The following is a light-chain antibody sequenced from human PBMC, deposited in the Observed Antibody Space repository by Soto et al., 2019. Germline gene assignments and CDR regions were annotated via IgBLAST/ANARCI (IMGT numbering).Light chain of an antibody. CDR2: TNS. CDR1: DSNIGTNG. J-gene: IGLJ2*01. Sequence: QSVLTQSPSASGTPGQRVTISCSGSDSNIGTNGVNWYKQLPGTAPKLLIYTNSRRPSGVPDRFSGSKSGTSASLAISGLQSEDEADYYCAAWDDSLNGLVVFGGGTKVTVL. CDR3: AAWDDSLNGLVV. V-gene: IGLV1-44*01.